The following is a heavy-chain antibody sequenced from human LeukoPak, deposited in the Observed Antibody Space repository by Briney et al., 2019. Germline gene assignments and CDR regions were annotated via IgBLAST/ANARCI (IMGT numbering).Heavy chain of an antibody. V-gene: IGHV3-9*03. D-gene: IGHD6-13*01. CDR2: ISWNSGSI. CDR1: GFTFDDYA. CDR3: AKGAHSSPEGNWFDP. Sequence: QPGRSLRLSCAASGFTFDDYAMHWVRQAPGKGLEWVSGISWNSGSIGYADSVKGRFTISRDNAKNSLYLQMNSLRAEDMALYYCAKGAHSSPEGNWFDPWGQGTLVTVSS. J-gene: IGHJ5*02.